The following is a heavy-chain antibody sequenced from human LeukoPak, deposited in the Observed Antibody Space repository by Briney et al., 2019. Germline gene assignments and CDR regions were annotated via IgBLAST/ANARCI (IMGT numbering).Heavy chain of an antibody. D-gene: IGHD5-12*01. J-gene: IGHJ4*02. CDR2: IHIGGTT. Sequence: GGSLRLSCAASGFTVSNNYMNWVRQAPGKGLEWVSVIHIGGTTNYADSVQGRFTISRDNSKTTVYLHMNSLRAEDTAVYYCARDSDSGYGPFASWGQGTLVTVSS. CDR3: ARDSDSGYGPFAS. CDR1: GFTVSNNY. V-gene: IGHV3-53*01.